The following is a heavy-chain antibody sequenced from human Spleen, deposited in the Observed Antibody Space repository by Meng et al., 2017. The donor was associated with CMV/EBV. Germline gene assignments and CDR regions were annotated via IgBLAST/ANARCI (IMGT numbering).Heavy chain of an antibody. D-gene: IGHD3-3*01. CDR1: GFTFDDYA. J-gene: IGHJ4*02. CDR2: ISWNSGSI. Sequence: GGSLRLSCAASGFTFDDYAMHWVRQAPGKGLEWVSGISWNSGSIGYADSVKGRFTISRDNAKNSLYLQMNSLRAEDTALYYCAKGGYDFWSGYNDYWGQGTLVTVSS. V-gene: IGHV3-9*01. CDR3: AKGGYDFWSGYNDY.